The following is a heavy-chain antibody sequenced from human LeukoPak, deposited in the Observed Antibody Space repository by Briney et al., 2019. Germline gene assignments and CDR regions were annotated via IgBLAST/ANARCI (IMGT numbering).Heavy chain of an antibody. CDR2: ISSNGGST. CDR3: ARDLRPYCSSTSCPSELYYGMDV. CDR1: GFTFSSYA. Sequence: GGSLRLSCAASGFTFSSYAMHWVRQAPGKGLEYVSAISSNGGSTYYANSVKGRFTISRDNSKNTLYLQMGSLRAEDMAVYYCARDLRPYCSSTSCPSELYYGMDVWGQGTTVTVSS. D-gene: IGHD2-2*01. J-gene: IGHJ6*02. V-gene: IGHV3-64*01.